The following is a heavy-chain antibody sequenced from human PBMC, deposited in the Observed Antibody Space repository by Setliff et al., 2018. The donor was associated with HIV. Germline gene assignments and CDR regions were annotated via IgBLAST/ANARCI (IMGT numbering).Heavy chain of an antibody. V-gene: IGHV4-59*01. D-gene: IGHD3-10*01. CDR2: IYENAYA. CDR1: GGSMNNYY. Sequence: PSETLSLTCTVSGGSMNNYYWNWIRQTPGKGLEWIGYIYENAYAHYTVSLRSRATVSMDTSKNQFSLTLRSVTAADRAVYYCARAQMHRGVVSWSLYYFDYWGQGALVTVSS. CDR3: ARAQMHRGVVSWSLYYFDY. J-gene: IGHJ4*02.